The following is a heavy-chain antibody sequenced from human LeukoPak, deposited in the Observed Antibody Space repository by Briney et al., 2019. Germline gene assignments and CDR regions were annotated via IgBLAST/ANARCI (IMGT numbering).Heavy chain of an antibody. CDR2: IDTSGST. D-gene: IGHD6-13*01. CDR1: GGSISSYY. J-gene: IGHJ4*02. Sequence: WETLSLTCPVSGGSISSYYWSWIRQPAGKGLEWIGRIDTSGSTNHNPSLKSRVTMSLDTSKKQFSLKLSSVTAADTAVYYCAREGSSWYRALDYWGQGTLVTVSS. V-gene: IGHV4-4*07. CDR3: AREGSSWYRALDY.